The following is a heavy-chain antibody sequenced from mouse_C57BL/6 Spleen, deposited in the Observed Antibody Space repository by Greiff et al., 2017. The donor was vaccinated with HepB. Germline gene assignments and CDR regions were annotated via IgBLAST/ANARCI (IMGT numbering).Heavy chain of an antibody. V-gene: IGHV1-66*01. CDR3: ARGDIYYYGSSSFDV. CDR1: GYSFTSYY. J-gene: IGHJ1*03. Sequence: QVQLKESGPELVKPGASVKISCKASGYSFTSYYIHWVKQRPGQGLEWIGWIYPGSGNTKYNEKFKGKATLTADTSSSTAYMQLSSLTSEDSAVYYCARGDIYYYGSSSFDVWGTGTTVTVSS. D-gene: IGHD1-1*01. CDR2: IYPGSGNT.